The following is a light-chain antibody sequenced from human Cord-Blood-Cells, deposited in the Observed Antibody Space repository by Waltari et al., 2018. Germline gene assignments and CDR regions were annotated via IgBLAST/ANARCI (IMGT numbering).Light chain of an antibody. V-gene: IGLV3-1*01. CDR2: LDS. CDR1: KLGDKY. Sequence: SYELTQPPSVSVSPGQTASITCSGDKLGDKYACWYQQKPGQSPGLVIYLDSKRPSGFPGRFSGSNSGNTATLTISGTQAMDEADYYCQAWDSSNVVFGGGTKLTVL. CDR3: QAWDSSNVV. J-gene: IGLJ2*01.